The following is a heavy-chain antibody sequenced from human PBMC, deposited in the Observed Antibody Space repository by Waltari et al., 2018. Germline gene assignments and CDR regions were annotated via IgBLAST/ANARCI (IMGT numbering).Heavy chain of an antibody. V-gene: IGHV4-59*01. CDR2: IYYSGST. Sequence: QGQLQESGPGLVKPSETLSLTCTVSGGSISSYYWSWIRQPPGKGLEWIGYIYYSGSTNYNPSRKSRVTISVDTSKNQFSLKLSSVTAADTAVYYCARWASGVRYFDYWGQGTLVTVSS. J-gene: IGHJ4*02. CDR3: ARWASGVRYFDY. CDR1: GGSISSYY. D-gene: IGHD3-10*01.